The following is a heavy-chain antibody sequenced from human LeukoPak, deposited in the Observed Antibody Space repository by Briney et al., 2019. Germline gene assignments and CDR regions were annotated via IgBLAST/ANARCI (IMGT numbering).Heavy chain of an antibody. CDR2: IKSRTDGETT. D-gene: IGHD3-16*01. Sequence: GGSLRLSCTASGFTFSNVWMTWVRQAPGKGLEWVGRIKSRTDGETTDYAAPVKGRFSISRDDSENTLYLQMNSLKNEDTAVYFCTTVHGAGPVNFDYWGQGSLVTVSS. CDR3: TTVHGAGPVNFDY. J-gene: IGHJ4*02. V-gene: IGHV3-15*01. CDR1: GFTFSNVW.